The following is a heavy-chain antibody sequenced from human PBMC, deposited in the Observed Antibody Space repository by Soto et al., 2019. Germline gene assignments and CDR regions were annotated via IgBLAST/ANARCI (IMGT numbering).Heavy chain of an antibody. CDR3: AKAVGVVAGEIILGLFDY. J-gene: IGHJ4*02. Sequence: GWSLRLSCAASGFTLRSYAMSWVRQAPGKGLEWVSTISGSGGTTYYADSVKGRFTISRDNSKKTLCLQMNSLRAEDTAVYYCAKAVGVVAGEIILGLFDYWGQGTPVTVSS. CDR1: GFTLRSYA. D-gene: IGHD3-3*01. CDR2: ISGSGGTT. V-gene: IGHV3-23*01.